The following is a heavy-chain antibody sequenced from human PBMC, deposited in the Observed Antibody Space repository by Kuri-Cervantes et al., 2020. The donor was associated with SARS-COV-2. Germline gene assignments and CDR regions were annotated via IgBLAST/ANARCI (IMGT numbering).Heavy chain of an antibody. CDR1: GYTFTSYD. D-gene: IGHD3-22*01. Sequence: ASVKVSCKASGYTFTSYDINWVRQATGQGLEWMGWISAYNGNTNYAQKLQGRVTMTTDTSTSTVYMELSSLRSEDTAVYYCARSLYDSSGYYPDYWGQGTLVTVSS. CDR2: ISAYNGNT. CDR3: ARSLYDSSGYYPDY. J-gene: IGHJ4*02. V-gene: IGHV1-18*01.